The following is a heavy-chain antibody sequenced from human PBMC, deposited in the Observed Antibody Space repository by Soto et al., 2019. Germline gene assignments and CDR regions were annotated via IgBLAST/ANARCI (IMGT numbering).Heavy chain of an antibody. V-gene: IGHV1-46*01. CDR1: GYTFTTYY. J-gene: IGHJ6*02. Sequence: QVQLVQSGAEVKKPGASVNVSCKAAGYTFTTYYMNWVRQAPGQGLEWMGIINPTGGSKRYAQKFQGRVPMTTDTSTSTVYLELSSLRSEDTAVYYCARDPLVTGHYGMDVWGQGTTVTVSS. CDR2: INPTGGSK. CDR3: ARDPLVTGHYGMDV. D-gene: IGHD3-9*01.